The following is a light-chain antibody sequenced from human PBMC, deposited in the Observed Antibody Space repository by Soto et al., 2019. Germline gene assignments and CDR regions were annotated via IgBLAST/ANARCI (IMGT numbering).Light chain of an antibody. CDR3: QQYGRSPST. CDR1: QSVSSSY. V-gene: IGKV3-20*01. CDR2: GAS. Sequence: EIVLTQSPCTLSFSPLERSTLSCRASQSVSSSYLAWYQQKPGQAPRLLIYGASSRATGIPDRFSGSGSGTDFTLTISRLEPEDFAVYYCQQYGRSPSTFGGGTKVDIK. J-gene: IGKJ4*01.